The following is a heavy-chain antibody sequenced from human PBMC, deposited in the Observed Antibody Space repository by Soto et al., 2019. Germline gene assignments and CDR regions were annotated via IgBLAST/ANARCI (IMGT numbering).Heavy chain of an antibody. V-gene: IGHV3-33*01. CDR3: ARDVSPHEGVGMFPRAYYYYGMDV. CDR1: GFTFSSYG. CDR2: IWYDGSNK. D-gene: IGHD3-10*01. J-gene: IGHJ6*02. Sequence: QVQLVESGGGVVQPGRSLRLSCAASGFTFSSYGMHWVRQAPGKGLEWVAVIWYDGSNKYYADSVKGRFTISRDNSKNTLYLQMNSLRAEDTAVYYCARDVSPHEGVGMFPRAYYYYGMDVWGQGTTVTVSS.